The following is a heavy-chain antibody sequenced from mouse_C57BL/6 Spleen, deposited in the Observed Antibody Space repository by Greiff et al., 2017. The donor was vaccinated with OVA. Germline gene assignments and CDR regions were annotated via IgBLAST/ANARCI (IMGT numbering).Heavy chain of an antibody. D-gene: IGHD2-3*01. CDR3: ARADDGYPFDY. J-gene: IGHJ2*01. Sequence: QVHVKQSGPELVKPGASVKISCKASGYAFSSSWMNWVKQRPGKGLEWIGRIYPGDGDTNYNGKFKGKATLTADKSSSTAYMQLSSLTSEDSAVYFCARADDGYPFDYWGQGTTLTVSS. CDR1: GYAFSSSW. CDR2: IYPGDGDT. V-gene: IGHV1-82*01.